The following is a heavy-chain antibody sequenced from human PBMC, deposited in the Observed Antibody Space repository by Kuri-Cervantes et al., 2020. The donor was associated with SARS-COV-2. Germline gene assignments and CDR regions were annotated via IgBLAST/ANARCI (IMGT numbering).Heavy chain of an antibody. J-gene: IGHJ6*02. Sequence: SETLSLTCTVSGGSISSGSYYWSWIRQPAGKGLEWIGRIYTSGSTNYNPSLKSRVTISVDTSKNQFSLKLSSVTAADTAVYYCTRDVSSGWSSGYYYYGMDVWGQGTTVTVSS. V-gene: IGHV4-61*02. CDR2: IYTSGST. CDR3: TRDVSSGWSSGYYYYGMDV. CDR1: GGSISSGSYY. D-gene: IGHD6-19*01.